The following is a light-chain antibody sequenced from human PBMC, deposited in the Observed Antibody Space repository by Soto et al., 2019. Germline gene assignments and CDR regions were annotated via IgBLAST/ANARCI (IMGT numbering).Light chain of an antibody. Sequence: QSVLTQPPSVSGAPGQRVTISCTGSSSNLGANYHVHWYQQLPGRAPKLLIYGSTNRPSGVPDRISGSKSGTSASLAITGLQAEDEADYYCQSYDNNWRGGVFGGGTKLTVL. CDR2: GST. J-gene: IGLJ3*02. CDR1: SSNLGANYH. V-gene: IGLV1-40*01. CDR3: QSYDNNWRGGV.